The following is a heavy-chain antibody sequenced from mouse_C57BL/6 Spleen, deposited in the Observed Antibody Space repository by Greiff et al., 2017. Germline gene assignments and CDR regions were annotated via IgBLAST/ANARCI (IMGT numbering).Heavy chain of an antibody. CDR1: GYSITSGYY. Sequence: VQLKQSGPGLVKPSQSLSLTCSVTGYSITSGYYWNWIRQFPGNKLEWMGYISYDGSNNYNPSLKNRISITRDTSKNQFFLKLNSGTTEDTATYYCARDGTTHYWGQGTTLTVSS. CDR2: ISYDGSN. CDR3: ARDGTTHY. J-gene: IGHJ2*01. D-gene: IGHD2-1*01. V-gene: IGHV3-6*01.